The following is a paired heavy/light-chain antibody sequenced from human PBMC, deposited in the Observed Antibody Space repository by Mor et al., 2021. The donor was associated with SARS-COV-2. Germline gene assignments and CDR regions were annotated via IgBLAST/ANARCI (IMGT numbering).Light chain of an antibody. CDR1: TDDVGSYKH. CDR3: WSYASNSMWV. Sequence: QSALTQPASVSGSPGQSITISCTGTTDDVGSYKHVSWYQQHPGKVPKLIIYEVTERPSGITNRFSGSKSGNTASLTISGLQAEDEADYYCWSYASNSMWVFGGGTKLTVL. J-gene: IGLJ3*02. CDR2: EVT. V-gene: IGLV2-23*02.
Heavy chain of an antibody. J-gene: IGHJ4*02. CDR1: GYSFTSQY. CDR3: VRELSGSQTVHDFWSGSLLGY. CDR2: INPGGVRT. V-gene: IGHV1-46*03. D-gene: IGHD3-3*01. Sequence: QVQLVQSGAEVKKPGASVRVSCKASGYSFTSQYIHWVRQAPGQGLEWMGIINPGGVRTNHAQNFEGRITVTSDMSTSTVYMELSSLRSEDTAVYYCVRELSGSQTVHDFWSGSLLGYWGQGTLVTVSS.